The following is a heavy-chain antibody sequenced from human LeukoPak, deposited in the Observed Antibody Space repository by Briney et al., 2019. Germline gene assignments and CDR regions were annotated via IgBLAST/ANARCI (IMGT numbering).Heavy chain of an antibody. Sequence: GYLRLSCAVLGITFRSYILNWFRQAPGKGLEGVSAIGGSSRSIYYADSVRGRFTISRDTAKTSLYLQMNSLRAGDPAVYYCARVPPDYDFRGPFDYWGQGTLVTASS. V-gene: IGHV3-21*01. CDR1: GITFRSYI. CDR3: ARVPPDYDFRGPFDY. D-gene: IGHD3-3*01. CDR2: IGGSSRSI. J-gene: IGHJ4*02.